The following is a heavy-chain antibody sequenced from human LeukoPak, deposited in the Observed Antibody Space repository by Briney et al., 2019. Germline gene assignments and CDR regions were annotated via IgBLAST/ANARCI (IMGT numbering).Heavy chain of an antibody. V-gene: IGHV1-18*01. Sequence: ASVKVSCKASGYTFTSYGISWVRQAPGQGLEWMGWISAYNGNTNYAQKLQGRVTMTTDTSTSTAYMELRSLRSDDTVVYYCARETAYCGGDCYFHWGQGTLVTVSS. CDR1: GYTFTSYG. CDR2: ISAYNGNT. D-gene: IGHD2-21*02. CDR3: ARETAYCGGDCYFH. J-gene: IGHJ4*02.